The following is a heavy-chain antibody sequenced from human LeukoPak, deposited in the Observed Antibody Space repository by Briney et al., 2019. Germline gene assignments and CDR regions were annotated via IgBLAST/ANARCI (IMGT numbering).Heavy chain of an antibody. CDR3: ARDPSGGYVPYFDY. D-gene: IGHD3-16*01. J-gene: IGHJ4*02. CDR1: GGTFTSYA. V-gene: IGHV1-69*04. Sequence: SVKVSCKAPGGTFTSYAISWVRQAPGQGLEWMGRIIPILGITNYAQKFQGRVTITADKSTSTAYMELSSLRSDDAAVYYCARDPSGGYVPYFDYWGQGTLVTVSS. CDR2: IIPILGIT.